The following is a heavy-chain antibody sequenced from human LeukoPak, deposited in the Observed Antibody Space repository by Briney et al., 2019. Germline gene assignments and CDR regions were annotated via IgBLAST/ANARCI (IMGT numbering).Heavy chain of an antibody. Sequence: ASVSVSCKASGYTFTGYYMHWVRQAPGQGLEWMGWINPNRGGTNYAQKFQGRVTMTRDTSISTAYMELSWLRSDDTAVYYCAREDFYDSSGYYKNKQYFQHWGQGTLVTASS. CDR2: INPNRGGT. CDR3: AREDFYDSSGYYKNKQYFQH. CDR1: GYTFTGYY. D-gene: IGHD3-22*01. J-gene: IGHJ1*01. V-gene: IGHV1-2*02.